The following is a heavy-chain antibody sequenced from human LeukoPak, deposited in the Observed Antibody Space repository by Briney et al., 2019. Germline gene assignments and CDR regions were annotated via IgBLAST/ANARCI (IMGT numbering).Heavy chain of an antibody. CDR1: GYTFTNYW. CDR3: ARPGTVAAYFYY. V-gene: IGHV5-51*01. D-gene: IGHD6-19*01. Sequence: PGESLKISCKGSGYTFTNYWIAWVRQMPEKGLEWMGIIYPGDSDTRYSPSFQGQVTFSADKSINTAYLQWSSLKTSDTAMYYCARPGTVAAYFYYWGQGTLVTVSS. J-gene: IGHJ4*02. CDR2: IYPGDSDT.